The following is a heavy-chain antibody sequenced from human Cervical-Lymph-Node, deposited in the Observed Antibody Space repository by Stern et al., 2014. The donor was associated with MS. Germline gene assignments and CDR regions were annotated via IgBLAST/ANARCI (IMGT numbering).Heavy chain of an antibody. J-gene: IGHJ6*02. CDR1: GFTFSDYG. D-gene: IGHD3-10*01. V-gene: IGHV3-30*03. CDR2: ETYDVSDQ. CDR3: ARDRGLTHYFYGMDV. Sequence: QVQLVESGGGVVKPGKSLRLSCAASGFTFSDYGMHWVRQAPGKGLEWVALETYDVSDQYYADSVKGRFTVSRDNSKNTVLLQMNGLRPEDTAVYFCARDRGLTHYFYGMDVWGQGTTVTVSS.